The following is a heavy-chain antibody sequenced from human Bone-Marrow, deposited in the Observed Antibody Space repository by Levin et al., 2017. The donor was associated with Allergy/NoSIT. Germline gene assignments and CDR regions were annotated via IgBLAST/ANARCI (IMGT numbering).Heavy chain of an antibody. V-gene: IGHV2-5*02. D-gene: IGHD5-18*01. CDR3: AHRPRRGYKWWDFQD. CDR2: IYWDDDK. CDR1: GFSLNSDGVS. J-gene: IGHJ1*01. Sequence: GSGPTLVKPTQTLTLTCTFSGFSLNSDGVSVGWIRQPPGKTLEWLGLIYWDDDKRYSPSLQHRLTITKDTSKNQVVLTMTNMDPVDTGTYFCAHRPRRGYKWWDFQDWGQGTLVIVSS.